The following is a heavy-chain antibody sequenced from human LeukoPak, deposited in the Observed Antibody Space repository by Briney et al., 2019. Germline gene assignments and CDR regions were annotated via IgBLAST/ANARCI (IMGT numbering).Heavy chain of an antibody. Sequence: SDTLSLTCAVSGYSISSSNWWGWIRQPPGKGLEWIGYIYYSGSTYYNPSLKSRVTMSVDTSKNQFSLKLSSVTAVDTAVYYCASVVPAASMAFDPWGQGTLVAVSS. CDR3: ASVVPAASMAFDP. V-gene: IGHV4-28*01. J-gene: IGHJ5*02. D-gene: IGHD2-2*01. CDR2: IYYSGST. CDR1: GYSISSSNW.